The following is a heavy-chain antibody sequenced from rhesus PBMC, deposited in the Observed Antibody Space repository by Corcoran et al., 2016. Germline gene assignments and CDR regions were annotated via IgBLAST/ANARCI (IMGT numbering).Heavy chain of an antibody. Sequence: QVTLKESGPALVKPTQTLTLTCTFSGFSISTTGTGVGWLRQPPGKALEWLASIYWNDSKYYSKSLKSRLTISKDTSKNQVVLTMTNMDPVDTATYYCARDTVDFDYWGQGVLVTVSS. CDR3: ARDTVDFDY. CDR1: GFSISTTGTG. D-gene: IGHD5-24*01. J-gene: IGHJ4*01. CDR2: IYWNDSK. V-gene: IGHV2-95*01.